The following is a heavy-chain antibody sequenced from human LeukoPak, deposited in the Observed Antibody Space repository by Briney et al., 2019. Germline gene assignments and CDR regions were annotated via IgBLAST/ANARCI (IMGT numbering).Heavy chain of an antibody. V-gene: IGHV3-23*01. CDR3: AKDIAVAGHAH. Sequence: QPGGSLRLSCAASGVTFTDYAMSWVRQAPGKGLEWVSSISASGGTSYYADSVKGRFTVSRDNSENTMDVQMNSLRVEDTAKYYCAKDIAVAGHAHWGQGTLVTVSS. CDR2: ISASGGTS. CDR1: GVTFTDYA. D-gene: IGHD6-19*01. J-gene: IGHJ4*02.